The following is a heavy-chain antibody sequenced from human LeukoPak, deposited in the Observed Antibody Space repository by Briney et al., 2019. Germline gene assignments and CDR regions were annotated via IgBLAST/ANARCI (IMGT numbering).Heavy chain of an antibody. Sequence: PGGSLRLSCAASGFTFSSYAMSWVRQAPGEGLEWVASINPDGNKKYSADSVKGRFTISRDNAENSLYLQMNSLRVEDTAFYYCARDLAYSRLDYWGQGMLVTVSS. D-gene: IGHD5-18*01. CDR1: GFTFSSYA. CDR3: ARDLAYSRLDY. J-gene: IGHJ4*02. CDR2: INPDGNKK. V-gene: IGHV3-7*01.